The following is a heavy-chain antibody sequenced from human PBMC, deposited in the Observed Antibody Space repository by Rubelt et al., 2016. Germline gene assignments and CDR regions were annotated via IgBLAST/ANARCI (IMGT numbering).Heavy chain of an antibody. J-gene: IGHJ4*02. D-gene: IGHD2-2*01. Sequence: RGLEWMGWINPNSGGTNYAQKFQGRVTMTRDTSISTAYMELSRLRSDDTAGYYCARVDSTSWAFDYWGQGTLVTVSS. CDR3: ARVDSTSWAFDY. CDR2: INPNSGGT. V-gene: IGHV1-2*02.